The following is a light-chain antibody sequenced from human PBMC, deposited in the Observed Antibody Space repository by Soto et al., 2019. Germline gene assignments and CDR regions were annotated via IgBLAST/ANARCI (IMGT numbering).Light chain of an antibody. V-gene: IGKV3-15*01. J-gene: IGKJ1*01. CDR3: HQYNYWPPWT. CDR1: QSVSSN. CDR2: GAS. Sequence: EIVMTQSPATLSVSPGERATLSCRASQSVSSNLAWYQQKPGQAPRLLIYGASTRATGIPARFSGSGSGTEFTLTISSLQSEDFAVSHCHQYNYWPPWTVGQGTKVEIK.